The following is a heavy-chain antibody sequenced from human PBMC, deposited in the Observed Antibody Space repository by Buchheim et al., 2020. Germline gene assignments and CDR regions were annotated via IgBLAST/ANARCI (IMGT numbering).Heavy chain of an antibody. CDR1: GGSFSSYY. CDR2: INHSGST. J-gene: IGHJ4*02. V-gene: IGHV4-34*01. Sequence: QVQLQQWGAGLLKPSETLSLTCAVYGGSFSSYYWSWIRQPPGKGLEWIGEINHSGSTNYNPSLKSRVTISVGTSKKPFSLKLSFVTAADTAVYYCARGQSVAAPFDYWGQGTL. CDR3: ARGQSVAAPFDY. D-gene: IGHD6-19*01.